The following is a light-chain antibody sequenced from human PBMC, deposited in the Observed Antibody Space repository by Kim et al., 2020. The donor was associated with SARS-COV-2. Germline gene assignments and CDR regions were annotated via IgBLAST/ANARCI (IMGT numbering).Light chain of an antibody. CDR2: EDN. J-gene: IGLJ2*01. V-gene: IGLV6-57*02. CDR1: GGANASND. Sequence: TRMTACTGAGGANASNDWHWYQQRPGSAPTSVIYEDNQTPSGVPDRFSGSIDRSSNSASLTISGLKTEDEADYYCQSYDGSDSYVVFGGGTKLTVL. CDR3: QSYDGSDSYVV.